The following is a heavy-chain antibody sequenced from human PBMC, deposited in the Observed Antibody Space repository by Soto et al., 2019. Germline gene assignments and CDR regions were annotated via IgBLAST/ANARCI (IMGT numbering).Heavy chain of an antibody. CDR1: GFTFSSFT. CDR2: VSSSSSTR. J-gene: IGHJ4*02. D-gene: IGHD6-19*01. Sequence: EVQLVESGGGLVQPGRSLRLSCAASGFTFSSFTMNWVRQAPGKGLEWVSSVSSSSSTRYYADSVKGRFTISRDNAKNTLYLQMNSLRAGDTAVYYCAGRIAVAPIDFWGQGTLVTVSS. V-gene: IGHV3-48*01. CDR3: AGRIAVAPIDF.